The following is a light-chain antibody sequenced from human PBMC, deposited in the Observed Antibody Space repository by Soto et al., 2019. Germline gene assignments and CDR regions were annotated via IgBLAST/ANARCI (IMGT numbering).Light chain of an antibody. V-gene: IGKV3-15*01. CDR2: GAS. CDR3: LQYDGWPLT. J-gene: IGKJ5*01. CDR1: QSVSSY. Sequence: EIALTQSPATLSLSPGERATLSCRASQSVSSYLAWYQQKPGQAPRLLIYGASTRATGIPARFSGDGSGTEFTLTIDSLQSEDFVVYYCLQYDGWPLTFGQGTRLEIK.